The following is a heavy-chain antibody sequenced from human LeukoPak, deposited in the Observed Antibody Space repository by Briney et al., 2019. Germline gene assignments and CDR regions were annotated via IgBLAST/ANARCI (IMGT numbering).Heavy chain of an antibody. V-gene: IGHV1-8*03. CDR1: GYTFSSDD. CDR2: INPNNGNL. CDR3: ARGGRDGYHPVNFDY. J-gene: IGHJ4*02. Sequence: GASVKLSCKASGYTFSSDDINWVRQATGQGLEWMGWINPNNGNLGYAQKFQGRVTITRNTPISTAYMELSSLTSEDTAVYYCARGGRDGYHPVNFDYWGQGTLVTVSS. D-gene: IGHD5-24*01.